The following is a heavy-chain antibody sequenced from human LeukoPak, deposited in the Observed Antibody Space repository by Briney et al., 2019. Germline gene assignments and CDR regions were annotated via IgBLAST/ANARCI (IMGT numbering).Heavy chain of an antibody. Sequence: ASETLSLTCTVSGGSISSYYWSWIPQPPGKALEWIGYIYYSGSTNYNPSLKSRVTISVDTSKNQFSLKLSSVTAADTAVYYCARVLVDYYGSGSYLHDAFDIWGQGTMVTVSS. CDR3: ARVLVDYYGSGSYLHDAFDI. J-gene: IGHJ3*02. CDR1: GGSISSYY. D-gene: IGHD3-10*01. CDR2: IYYSGST. V-gene: IGHV4-59*01.